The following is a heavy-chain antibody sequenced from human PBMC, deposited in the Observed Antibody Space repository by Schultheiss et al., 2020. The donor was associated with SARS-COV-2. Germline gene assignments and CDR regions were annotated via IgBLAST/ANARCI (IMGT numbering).Heavy chain of an antibody. CDR1: GFTFTSSA. D-gene: IGHD3-3*01. CDR3: ARDRYDFWSGYVSYWYFDL. V-gene: IGHV1-69*13. J-gene: IGHJ2*01. Sequence: SVKVSCKASGFTFTSSAVQWVRQARGQGLEWMGGIIPIFGTANYAQKFQGRVTITADESTSTAYMELSSLRSEDTAVYYCARDRYDFWSGYVSYWYFDLWGRGTLVTVSS. CDR2: IIPIFGTA.